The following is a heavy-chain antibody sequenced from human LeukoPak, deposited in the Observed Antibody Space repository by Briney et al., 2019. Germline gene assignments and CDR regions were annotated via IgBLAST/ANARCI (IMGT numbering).Heavy chain of an antibody. CDR2: IYTSGST. J-gene: IGHJ3*02. D-gene: IGHD3-22*01. V-gene: IGHV4-61*02. CDR3: ARDLLHRGYAFDI. CDR1: GGSISSGNYF. Sequence: SETLSLTCTVSGGSISSGNYFWSWIRQPAGKGLEWIGRIYTSGSTNYNPSLKSRVTISIDTSKNQFSLNLKSVTAADTAVYYCARDLLHRGYAFDIWGPGKMVTVSS.